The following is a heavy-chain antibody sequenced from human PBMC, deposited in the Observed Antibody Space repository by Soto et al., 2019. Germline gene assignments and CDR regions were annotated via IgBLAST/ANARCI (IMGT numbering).Heavy chain of an antibody. CDR1: GGSISSGDYY. D-gene: IGHD3-22*01. J-gene: IGHJ4*02. CDR3: ARTYYDSSGYYYFDY. Sequence: QVQLQESGPELVKPSQTLSLTCTVSGGSISSGDYYWSWIRQPPVKGLEWIGYIYYSGSTYYNPSLKSRVPISVDTSKNQFSLKLSSVTAADTAVYYCARTYYDSSGYYYFDYWGQGTLVTVSS. V-gene: IGHV4-30-4*01. CDR2: IYYSGST.